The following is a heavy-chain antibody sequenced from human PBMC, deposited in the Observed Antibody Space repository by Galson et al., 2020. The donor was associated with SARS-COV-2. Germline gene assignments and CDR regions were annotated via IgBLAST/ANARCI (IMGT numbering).Heavy chain of an antibody. Sequence: SETLSLTCTVSGGSISSGGYYWSWIRQHPGNGLEWIGYIYYSGSTYYNPSLKSRVTISVDTSKNQFSLKLSSVTAADTAVYYCAGGSYQGDAFDIWGQGTMVTVSS. CDR2: IYYSGST. J-gene: IGHJ3*02. V-gene: IGHV4-31*03. CDR3: AGGSYQGDAFDI. CDR1: GGSISSGGYY. D-gene: IGHD1-26*01.